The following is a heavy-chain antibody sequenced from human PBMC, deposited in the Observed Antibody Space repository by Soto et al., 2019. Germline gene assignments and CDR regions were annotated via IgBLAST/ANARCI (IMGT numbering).Heavy chain of an antibody. D-gene: IGHD3-22*01. CDR3: ARVMSGYYPYYYYYGMDV. V-gene: IGHV1-69*13. J-gene: IGHJ6*02. CDR2: IIPIFGTA. Sequence: ASVKVSCKASGGTFSSYAISWVRQAPGQGLEWMGGIIPIFGTANYAQKFQGRVTITADESTSTAYMELSSLRSDDTAVYYCARVMSGYYPYYYYYGMDVWGQGTTVTVSS. CDR1: GGTFSSYA.